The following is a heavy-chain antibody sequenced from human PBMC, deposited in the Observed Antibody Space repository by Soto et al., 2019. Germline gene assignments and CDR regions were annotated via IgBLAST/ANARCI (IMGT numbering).Heavy chain of an antibody. V-gene: IGHV3-9*01. CDR2: ISWNSGSI. J-gene: IGHJ5*02. Sequence: GGSLRLSCAASGFTFDDYAMHWVRQAPGKGLEWVSGISWNSGSIGYADSVKGRFTISRDNAKNSLYLQMNSLRAEDTALYYCATDSKKGNLDHYDFWSGGGSFDPWGQGTLVTVSS. D-gene: IGHD3-3*01. CDR3: ATDSKKGNLDHYDFWSGGGSFDP. CDR1: GFTFDDYA.